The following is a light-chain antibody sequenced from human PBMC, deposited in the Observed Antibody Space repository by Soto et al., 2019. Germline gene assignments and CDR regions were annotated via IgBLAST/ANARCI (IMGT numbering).Light chain of an antibody. CDR1: QSVCSRC. Sequence: EIVLTQSPGTLSLSPGEGGTLSCRASQSVCSRCLAWYQQKPGQAPRLLIYGASTRATGIPARFSGSGSGTEFTLTISSLQSEDFAVYYCQQYNNWPRTFGQGTKVEIK. CDR2: GAS. CDR3: QQYNNWPRT. J-gene: IGKJ1*01. V-gene: IGKV3-15*01.